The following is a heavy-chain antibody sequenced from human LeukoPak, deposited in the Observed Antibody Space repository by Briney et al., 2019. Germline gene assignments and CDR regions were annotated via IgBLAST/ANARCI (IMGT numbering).Heavy chain of an antibody. CDR2: INPVFGTT. J-gene: IGHJ1*01. CDR1: GGALTSYA. V-gene: IGHV1-69*06. D-gene: IGHD2-15*01. CDR3: ARERGKGWYPY. Sequence: SVKVSCKAPGGALTSYAIDWVRQAPGQGLEWMGGINPVFGTTNYAQKFQGRLTFTADTSTSTVYMDLSSLRSEDTAIYFCARERGKGWYPYWGQGTLVTVSS.